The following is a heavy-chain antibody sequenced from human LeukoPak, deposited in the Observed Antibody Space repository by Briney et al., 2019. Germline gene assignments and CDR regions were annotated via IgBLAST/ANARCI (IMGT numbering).Heavy chain of an antibody. CDR3: ARTSIDSSGWYVGAFDI. Sequence: GGSLRLSCAASGFTFSSYWMSWGRQAAGKGLEWVANIKQDGSEKYYVDSVKGRFTISRDNAKNSLYLQMNSLRAEDTAVYYCARTSIDSSGWYVGAFDIWGQGTMVTVSS. J-gene: IGHJ3*02. CDR2: IKQDGSEK. D-gene: IGHD6-19*01. V-gene: IGHV3-7*01. CDR1: GFTFSSYW.